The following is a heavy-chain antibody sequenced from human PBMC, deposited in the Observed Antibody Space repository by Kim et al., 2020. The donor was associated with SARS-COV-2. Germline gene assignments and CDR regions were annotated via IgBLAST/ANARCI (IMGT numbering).Heavy chain of an antibody. D-gene: IGHD3-9*01. CDR1: GYTFTSYA. J-gene: IGHJ4*02. CDR3: ARAYYDILTGYYSLAGSLPLNY. CDR2: INTNTGNP. V-gene: IGHV7-4-1*02. Sequence: ASVKVSCKASGYTFTSYAMNWVRQAPGQGLEWMGWINTNTGNPTYAQGFTGRFVFSLDTSVSTAYLQISSLKAEDTAVYYCARAYYDILTGYYSLAGSLPLNYWGQGTLVTVSS.